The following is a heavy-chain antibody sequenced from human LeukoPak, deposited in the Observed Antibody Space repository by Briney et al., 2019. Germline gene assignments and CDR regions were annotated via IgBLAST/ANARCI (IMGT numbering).Heavy chain of an antibody. J-gene: IGHJ4*02. D-gene: IGHD3-10*01. Sequence: PGGSLRLSCAASGFTFSSYAMSWVRQAPGKGLEWVSAISGSGGSTYYADSVKGRFTISRDNSKNTLYLQMNSLRAEDTAVYYCAKDGLLWFGELLQFDYWGQGTLVTVSS. CDR1: GFTFSSYA. CDR2: ISGSGGST. V-gene: IGHV3-23*01. CDR3: AKDGLLWFGELLQFDY.